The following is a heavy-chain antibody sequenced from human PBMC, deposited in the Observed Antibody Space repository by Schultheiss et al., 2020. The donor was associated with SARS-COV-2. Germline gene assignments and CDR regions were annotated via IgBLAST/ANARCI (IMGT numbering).Heavy chain of an antibody. Sequence: SETLSLTCSVSGGSIIRSYQYGGWIRQSPGKGLEWIGSIYYSGSSYYNPSLRSRVIMSVDTSKNQFSLNLSSVTAADTAVYYCARVVDNWNYVHYYYGMDVWGQGTTVTVSS. CDR1: GGSIIRSYQY. V-gene: IGHV4-39*07. CDR3: ARVVDNWNYVHYYYGMDV. D-gene: IGHD1-7*01. J-gene: IGHJ6*02. CDR2: IYYSGSS.